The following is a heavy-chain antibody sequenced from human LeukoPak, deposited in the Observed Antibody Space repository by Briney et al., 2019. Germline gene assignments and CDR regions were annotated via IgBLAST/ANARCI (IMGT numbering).Heavy chain of an antibody. CDR1: GYSFGNHW. CDR2: IYPGDSDT. J-gene: IGHJ3*02. V-gene: IGHV5-51*01. Sequence: GESLKISCKASGYSFGNHWIAWVRQMPGKGLEWMGIIYPGDSDTRYSPSFQGQVTISADKSISTAYLQWSSLKASDTAMYYCATPRSGNYYSAFDIWGQGTMVTVSS. D-gene: IGHD1-26*01. CDR3: ATPRSGNYYSAFDI.